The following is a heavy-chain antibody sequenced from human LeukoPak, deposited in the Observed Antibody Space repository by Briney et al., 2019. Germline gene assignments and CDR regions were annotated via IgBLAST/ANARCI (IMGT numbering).Heavy chain of an antibody. J-gene: IGHJ4*02. CDR1: GGSISSYY. CDR3: ARGVAAAGTHFDY. CDR2: IYYDGST. V-gene: IGHV4-59*01. D-gene: IGHD6-13*01. Sequence: SETLSLTCTVSGGSISSYYCSWIRQPPGKGLEWIGYIYYDGSTNYNPSLKSRVTMSVDTSKNQFPLRLSSVTAADTAVYYCARGVAAAGTHFDYWGQGTLVTVSS.